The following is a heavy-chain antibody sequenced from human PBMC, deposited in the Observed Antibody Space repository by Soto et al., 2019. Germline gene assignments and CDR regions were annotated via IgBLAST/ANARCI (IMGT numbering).Heavy chain of an antibody. V-gene: IGHV3-30*18. J-gene: IGHJ6*02. Sequence: QVQLVESGGGVVQPGRSLRLSCAASGFTFSSYGMHWVRQAPGKGLEWVAVISYDGSNKYYADSVKGRFTISRDNSKNTLYLHMNSLRAEDTAVYYCAKESTVTTPNYYYYYGMDVWDQGTTVTVSS. CDR3: AKESTVTTPNYYYYYGMDV. CDR2: ISYDGSNK. D-gene: IGHD4-4*01. CDR1: GFTFSSYG.